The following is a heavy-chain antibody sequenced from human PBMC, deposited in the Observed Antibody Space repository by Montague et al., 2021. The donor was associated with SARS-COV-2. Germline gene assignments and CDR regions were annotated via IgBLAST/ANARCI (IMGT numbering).Heavy chain of an antibody. J-gene: IGHJ4*02. CDR2: VYYNGAT. V-gene: IGHV4-39*01. CDR3: VRVTGLILTDPFDY. D-gene: IGHD3-9*01. Sequence: PPRTAFAWKKKVYYNGATYYNPSLQSRLTISGDRTKNQFSLELRSVTAADTAVYYCVRVTGLILTDPFDYGGQGNLGTVAS.